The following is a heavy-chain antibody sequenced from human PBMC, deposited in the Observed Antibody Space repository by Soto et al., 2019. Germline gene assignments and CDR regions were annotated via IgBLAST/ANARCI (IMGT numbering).Heavy chain of an antibody. J-gene: IGHJ4*02. Sequence: EVQLLESGGGLVQPGGSLTVSCAASGFTFGAHPMSWVRLAPGKGLEWVSTISGYGGSTYYPDSLKGRFIISRDNSKNTLYLQINTLRAEDTAIYFCAKHRTTVTTSFDYWGQGTLVTVSS. D-gene: IGHD4-17*01. CDR3: AKHRTTVTTSFDY. CDR2: ISGYGGST. CDR1: GFTFGAHP. V-gene: IGHV3-23*01.